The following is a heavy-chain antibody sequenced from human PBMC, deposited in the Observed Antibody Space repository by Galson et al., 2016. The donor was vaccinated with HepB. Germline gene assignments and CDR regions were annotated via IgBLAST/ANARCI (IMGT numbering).Heavy chain of an antibody. J-gene: IGHJ6*02. CDR2: ILYVGST. D-gene: IGHD3-22*01. CDR3: ARDNSRFRDYNSRPLRGLDV. CDR1: GGSISSSNHY. V-gene: IGHV4-39*07. Sequence: SETLSLTCTVSGGSISSSNHYWGWLRQPPGKGLEWIGSILYVGSTHYNPSLKGRVSLSRDISKNQFSLRLTSVTAADTAVYYCARDNSRFRDYNSRPLRGLDVWGQGTTVTVS.